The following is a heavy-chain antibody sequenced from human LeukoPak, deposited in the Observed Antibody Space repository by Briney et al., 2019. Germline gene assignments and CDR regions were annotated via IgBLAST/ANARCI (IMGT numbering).Heavy chain of an antibody. D-gene: IGHD3-16*02. CDR2: ISSGSGGTT. CDR1: GFTFNNYA. J-gene: IGHJ4*02. V-gene: IGHV3-23*01. CDR3: AKLDAWGNYRYGCDY. Sequence: PGGSLRLSCAASGFTFNNYAMSWVRQAPGKGLEWVSAISSGSGGTTYYADSVKGRFTISRDNSKNMLHVQMNSLRGEDTAVYYCAKLDAWGNYRYGCDYWGQGTLVTVSS.